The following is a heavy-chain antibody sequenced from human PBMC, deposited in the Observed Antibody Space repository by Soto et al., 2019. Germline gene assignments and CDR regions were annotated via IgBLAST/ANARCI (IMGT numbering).Heavy chain of an antibody. CDR1: GYTFSIYG. D-gene: IGHD3-16*01. Sequence: ASVKVSCKASGYTFSIYGINWVRQAPGQGLEWMGWTRPNNGNTKYAQNLQGRVTMTTDTSTSTAYMELRSLRPDDTAVYYCAREFPYYESSDSYFDYWGQGALVTVSS. V-gene: IGHV1-18*01. J-gene: IGHJ4*02. CDR3: AREFPYYESSDSYFDY. CDR2: TRPNNGNT.